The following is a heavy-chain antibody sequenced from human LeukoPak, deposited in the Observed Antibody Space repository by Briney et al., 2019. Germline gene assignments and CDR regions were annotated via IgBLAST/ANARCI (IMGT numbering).Heavy chain of an antibody. CDR2: ISGSGGST. CDR3: AKDDYGDYVYYGMDV. D-gene: IGHD4-17*01. CDR1: GFTFSSYA. J-gene: IGHJ6*02. Sequence: GGSLRLSCAASGFTFSSYAMSWVRQAPGKGLEWVSVISGSGGSTYYADSVKGRFTISRDNSKNTLYLQMNSLRAEDTAVYYCAKDDYGDYVYYGMDVWGQGPTVTVSS. V-gene: IGHV3-23*01.